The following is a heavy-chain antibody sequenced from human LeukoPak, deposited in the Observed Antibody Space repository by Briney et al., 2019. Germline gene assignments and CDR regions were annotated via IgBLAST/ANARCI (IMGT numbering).Heavy chain of an antibody. Sequence: GGSLRLSCAASGFTFSSYAMHWVRQAPGKGLEWVAVISYDGSNKYYADSVKGRFTISRDNSKNTLYLQMNSLRPEDTAVYYCASRFGIAAAGTDYWGQGTLVTVSS. V-gene: IGHV3-30*04. J-gene: IGHJ4*02. CDR2: ISYDGSNK. CDR3: ASRFGIAAAGTDY. CDR1: GFTFSSYA. D-gene: IGHD6-13*01.